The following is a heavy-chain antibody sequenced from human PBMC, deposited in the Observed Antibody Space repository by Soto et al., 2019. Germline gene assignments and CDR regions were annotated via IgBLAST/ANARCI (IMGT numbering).Heavy chain of an antibody. J-gene: IGHJ4*02. CDR1: GYSFTSYW. CDR2: IDPSDSYT. D-gene: IGHD6-13*01. CDR3: ARHSPYALAAAGTGDFDD. V-gene: IGHV5-10-1*01. Sequence: GESLKISCKGSGYSFTSYWISWVRQMPGKGLEWMGRIDPSDSYTNYSPSFQGHVTISADKSISTAYLQWSSLKASDTAMYYCARHSPYALAAAGTGDFDDWGKGTLVTVSS.